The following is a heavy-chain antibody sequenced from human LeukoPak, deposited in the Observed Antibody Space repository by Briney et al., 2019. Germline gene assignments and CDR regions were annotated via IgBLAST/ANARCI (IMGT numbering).Heavy chain of an antibody. CDR3: ARETKTFYFDSSAYYPYYFDS. J-gene: IGHJ4*02. Sequence: SETLSLTCIVSGGSISTSSYYWGWIRQPPGKGLEWIGTIFYSGSTYYNPSLKSRVTISVDPSKNQFSLKLSSVTAADTAVYYCARETKTFYFDSSAYYPYYFDSWGQGTLVIVSS. D-gene: IGHD3-22*01. CDR1: GGSISTSSYY. CDR2: IFYSGST. V-gene: IGHV4-39*02.